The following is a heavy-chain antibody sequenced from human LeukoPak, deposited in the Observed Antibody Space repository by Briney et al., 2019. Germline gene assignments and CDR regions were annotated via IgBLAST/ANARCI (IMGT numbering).Heavy chain of an antibody. D-gene: IGHD2-2*01. CDR2: IIPNSGAT. CDR3: ARHSGYRTTTNCFHPFDS. J-gene: IGHJ4*02. CDR1: GYTFTGYH. V-gene: IGHV1-2*02. Sequence: ASVKVSCKASGYTFTGYHMHWVRQAPGQGLEWMGWIIPNSGATRFAQKFQGRVTMTRDTSISTAYMELSGLRSDDTAVYYCARHSGYRTTTNCFHPFDSWGQGTLVTVSS.